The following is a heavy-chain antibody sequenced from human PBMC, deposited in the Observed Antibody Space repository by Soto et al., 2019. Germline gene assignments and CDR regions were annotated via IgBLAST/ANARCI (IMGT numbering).Heavy chain of an antibody. CDR3: ARDWRDYGDYVAHY. CDR2: ISAYNGNT. J-gene: IGHJ4*02. V-gene: IGHV1-18*04. Sequence: ASVKVSCKASGYTFTSYGISWVRQAPGQGLEWMGWISAYNGNTNYAQKLQGRVTMTTDTSTSTAYMELRSLRSDDTAVYYCARDWRDYGDYVAHYWGQGTLVTVSS. D-gene: IGHD4-17*01. CDR1: GYTFTSYG.